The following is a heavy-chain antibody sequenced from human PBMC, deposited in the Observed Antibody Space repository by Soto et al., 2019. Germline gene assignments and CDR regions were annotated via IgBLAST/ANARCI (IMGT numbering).Heavy chain of an antibody. CDR1: GGSISSGVYS. V-gene: IGHV4-30-2*01. D-gene: IGHD1-20*01. J-gene: IGHJ5*02. Sequence: PSETLSLTCAVSGGSISSGVYSWSWVRLPPGKGLEWIGYIFQSGSTYYTPSLKGRVTISIDKSKNQFSLNLTSVTAADTAVYYCARYNIAIRDFDPWGQGTLVTVSS. CDR3: ARYNIAIRDFDP. CDR2: IFQSGST.